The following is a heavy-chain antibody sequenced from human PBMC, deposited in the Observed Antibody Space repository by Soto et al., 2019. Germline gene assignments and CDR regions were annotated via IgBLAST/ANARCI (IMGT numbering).Heavy chain of an antibody. Sequence: GGSLRLSCAASGFTFSSYSMNWVRQAPGKGLEWVSSISSSSSYIYYADSVKGRFTISRDNAKNSLYLQMNSLRAEDTAVYYCAGEGGYYGSGSYPYYYYGMDVWGQGTTVTVSS. CDR3: AGEGGYYGSGSYPYYYYGMDV. V-gene: IGHV3-21*01. D-gene: IGHD3-10*01. CDR2: ISSSSSYI. J-gene: IGHJ6*02. CDR1: GFTFSSYS.